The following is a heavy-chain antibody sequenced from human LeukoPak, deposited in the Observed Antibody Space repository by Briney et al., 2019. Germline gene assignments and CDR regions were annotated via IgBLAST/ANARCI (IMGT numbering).Heavy chain of an antibody. D-gene: IGHD2-2*02. CDR1: GGSFSGYY. CDR2: INHSGST. J-gene: IGHJ4*02. CDR3: AREGGEDSIPFFDY. Sequence: SETLSLTCAVYGGSFSGYYWSWIRQPPGKGLEWIGEINHSGSTNYNPSLKSRVTISVDTSKNQFSLKLSSVTAADTAVYYCAREGGEDSIPFFDYWGQGTLVTVSS. V-gene: IGHV4-34*01.